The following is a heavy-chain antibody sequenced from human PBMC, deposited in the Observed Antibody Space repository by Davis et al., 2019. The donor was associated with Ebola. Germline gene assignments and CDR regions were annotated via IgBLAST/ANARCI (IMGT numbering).Heavy chain of an antibody. V-gene: IGHV3-23*01. CDR1: GFTFTSYA. D-gene: IGHD3-22*01. J-gene: IGHJ4*02. Sequence: GGSLRLSCAASGFTFTSYAMSWVRQAPGKGLEWVSGISGSGANTYYADSVKGRFTISRDNSKNTLYLQMNSLRAEDTAVYYCAKAWATMIVVVIFDYWGQGTLVTVSS. CDR2: ISGSGANT. CDR3: AKAWATMIVVVIFDY.